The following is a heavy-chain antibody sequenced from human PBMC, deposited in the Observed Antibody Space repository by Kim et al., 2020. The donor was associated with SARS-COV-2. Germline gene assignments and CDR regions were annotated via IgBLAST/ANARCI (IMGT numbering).Heavy chain of an antibody. J-gene: IGHJ4*02. CDR2: ISYDGIVK. D-gene: IGHD3-9*01. CDR1: GFTFSSNA. Sequence: LSLTCVASGFTFSSNAMHWVRQAPGKGLEWVAFISYDGIVKYYADSVKGRFTISRDNSKNTVYLQMNSLRAEDTAVYYCAKDLSTRYCSDYWGQGNMVTVSS. V-gene: IGHV3-30*18. CDR3: AKDLSTRYCSDY.